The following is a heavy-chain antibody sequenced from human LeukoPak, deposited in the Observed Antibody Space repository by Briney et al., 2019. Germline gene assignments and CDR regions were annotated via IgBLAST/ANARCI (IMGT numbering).Heavy chain of an antibody. V-gene: IGHV4-34*01. J-gene: IGHJ4*02. Sequence: KPSETLSLTCAVYGGSFSGYYWSWIRQPPGKGLEWIGEINHSGSTNYNPSLKSRVTISVDTSKNQFSLKLSSVTAADTAVYYCARVPRGFWSGYHYFDYWGQGTLVTVSS. CDR2: INHSGST. D-gene: IGHD3-3*01. CDR1: GGSFSGYY. CDR3: ARVPRGFWSGYHYFDY.